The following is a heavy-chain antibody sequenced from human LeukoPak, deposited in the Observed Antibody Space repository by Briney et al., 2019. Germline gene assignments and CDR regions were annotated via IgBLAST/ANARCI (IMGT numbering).Heavy chain of an antibody. CDR2: IYTSGST. D-gene: IGHD3-10*01. V-gene: IGHV4-4*09. CDR3: ARSSPLWFGELFGWFDP. J-gene: IGHJ5*02. CDR1: GGSISSYY. Sequence: SETLSLTCTVSGGSISSYYWSWIRQPPGKGLEWIGYIYTSGSTNYNPSLKSRVTISVDTSKNQFSLKLSSVTAADTAVYYCARSSPLWFGELFGWFDPWGQGTLVTVSS.